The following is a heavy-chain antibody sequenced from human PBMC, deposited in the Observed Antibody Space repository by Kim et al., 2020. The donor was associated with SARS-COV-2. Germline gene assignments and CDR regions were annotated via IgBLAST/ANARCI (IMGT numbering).Heavy chain of an antibody. D-gene: IGHD3-9*01. CDR3: ARGGVDWFAHRGGDYMDV. V-gene: IGHV1-18*01. Sequence: ASVKVSCKASGYTFTSYGISWVRQAPGQGLEWMGWISAYNGNTNYAQKLQGRVTMTTDTSTSTAYMELRSLRSDDTAVYYCARGGVDWFAHRGGDYMDVWGKGTTVTVSS. J-gene: IGHJ6*03. CDR2: ISAYNGNT. CDR1: GYTFTSYG.